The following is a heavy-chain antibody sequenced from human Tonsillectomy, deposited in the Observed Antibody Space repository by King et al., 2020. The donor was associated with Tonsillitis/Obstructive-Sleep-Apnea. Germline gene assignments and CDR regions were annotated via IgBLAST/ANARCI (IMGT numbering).Heavy chain of an antibody. J-gene: IGHJ4*02. CDR2: IYHSGRT. V-gene: IGHV4-4*02. D-gene: IGHD2-2*01. CDR1: GGSISSSNW. Sequence: QLQESGPGLVKPSGNLSLTCAVSGGSISSSNWWSWVRQPPGKGLEWIGEIYHSGRTNYNPSLKSRVTISVDKSKNQFSLKLSSVTAADTAVYYCARVPVDSIVVLPAAMSSTFDYWGQGTLVTVSS. CDR3: ARVPVDSIVVLPAAMSSTFDY.